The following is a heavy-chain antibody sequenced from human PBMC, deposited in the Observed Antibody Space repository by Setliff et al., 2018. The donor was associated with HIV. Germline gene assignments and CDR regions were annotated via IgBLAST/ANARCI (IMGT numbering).Heavy chain of an antibody. V-gene: IGHV4-31*03. D-gene: IGHD6-6*01. CDR1: GVSVGSGDYY. CDR2: TFHSGDT. Sequence: PSETLSLTCSVSGVSVGSGDYYWHWIRQHPEKALEWIGYTFHSGDTYYNPSLKSRISMSVDTSKNQFSLELTSLTAADTAVYYCATRPRIAARPFDYWGQGMLVTVSS. CDR3: ATRPRIAARPFDY. J-gene: IGHJ4*02.